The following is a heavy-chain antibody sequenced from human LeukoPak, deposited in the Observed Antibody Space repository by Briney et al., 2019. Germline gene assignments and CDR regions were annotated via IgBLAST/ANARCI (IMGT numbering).Heavy chain of an antibody. D-gene: IGHD6-19*01. Sequence: GGSLRLSCAASGFTFSDYYMSWIRQAPGKGLEWVSYISSSGSTIYYADSVKGRFTISRDNAKNSLYLQMNSLRAEDTAFYYCARDGGTGWINWFDSWGQGTLVTVSS. V-gene: IGHV3-11*01. CDR2: ISSSGSTI. J-gene: IGHJ5*01. CDR1: GFTFSDYY. CDR3: ARDGGTGWINWFDS.